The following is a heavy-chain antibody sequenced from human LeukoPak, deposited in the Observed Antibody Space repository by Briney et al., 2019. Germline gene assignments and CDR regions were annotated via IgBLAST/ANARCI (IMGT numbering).Heavy chain of an antibody. Sequence: GGSPRLSCAASGFTFSSYAMHWVRQAPGKGLEWVAIISYDGGNKYYADSVKGRFTISRDNSKNTLYVQMNSLRGEDTAVYYCARGGIVGATLWKADYWGQGTLVTVSS. CDR3: ARGGIVGATLWKADY. J-gene: IGHJ4*02. V-gene: IGHV3-30-3*01. CDR1: GFTFSSYA. CDR2: ISYDGGNK. D-gene: IGHD1-26*01.